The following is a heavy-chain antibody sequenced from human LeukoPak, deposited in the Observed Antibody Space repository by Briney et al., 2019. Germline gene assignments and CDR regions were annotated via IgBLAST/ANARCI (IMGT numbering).Heavy chain of an antibody. V-gene: IGHV4-39*07. Sequence: SETLSLTCTVSGGSISSGSYYWSWIRQPPGKGLEWIGSIYYSGSTYYNPSLKSRVTISVDTSKNQFSLKLSSVTAADTAVYYCARSRPHAYYYDSCYWGQGTLVTVSS. CDR1: GGSISSGSYY. CDR3: ARSRPHAYYYDSCY. J-gene: IGHJ4*02. D-gene: IGHD3-22*01. CDR2: IYYSGST.